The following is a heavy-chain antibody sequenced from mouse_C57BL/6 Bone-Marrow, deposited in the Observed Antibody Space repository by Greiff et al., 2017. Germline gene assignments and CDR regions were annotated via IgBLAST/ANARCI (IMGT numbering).Heavy chain of an antibody. CDR1: GYTFTDYN. J-gene: IGHJ3*01. Sequence: VQLQQSGPELVKPGASVKIPCKASGYTFTDYNMDWVKQSHGKSLEWIGDINPNNGGTIYNQKFKGKATLTVDKSSSTAYMELRSLTSEDTAVYYCASWGQLRLRFAYWGQGTLVTVSA. CDR3: ASWGQLRLRFAY. D-gene: IGHD3-2*02. V-gene: IGHV1-18*01. CDR2: INPNNGGT.